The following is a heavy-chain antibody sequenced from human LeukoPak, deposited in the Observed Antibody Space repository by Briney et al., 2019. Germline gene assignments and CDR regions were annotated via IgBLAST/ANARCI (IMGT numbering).Heavy chain of an antibody. J-gene: IGHJ6*03. CDR1: GGTFSSYA. D-gene: IGHD3-10*01. CDR2: IIPIFGTA. V-gene: IGHV1-69*05. CDR3: ARGGGSGSYFHYYYYYMDV. Sequence: SVKVSCKASGGTFSSYAISWVRQAPGRGLEWMGGIIPIFGTANYAQKFQGRVTITTDESTSTAYMELSSLRSEDTAVYYCARGGGSGSYFHYYYYYMDVWGKGTTVTVSS.